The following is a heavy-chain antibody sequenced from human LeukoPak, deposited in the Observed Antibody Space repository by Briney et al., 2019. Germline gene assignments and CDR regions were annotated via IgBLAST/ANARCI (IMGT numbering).Heavy chain of an antibody. CDR3: ARGRYDILTGYTLDYGMDV. D-gene: IGHD3-9*01. CDR1: GGSFSGYY. J-gene: IGHJ6*04. CDR2: INHSGST. Sequence: SETLSLTCAVYGGSFSGYYWSWIRQPPGKGLEWIGEINHSGSTNYNPSLKSRVTISVDTSKNQFSLKLNSVTAADTAVYYCARGRYDILTGYTLDYGMDVWGKGTTVTVSS. V-gene: IGHV4-34*01.